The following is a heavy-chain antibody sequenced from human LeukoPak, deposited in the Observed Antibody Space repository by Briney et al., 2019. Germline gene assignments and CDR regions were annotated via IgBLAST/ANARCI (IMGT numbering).Heavy chain of an antibody. V-gene: IGHV1-46*01. CDR1: GYTFTNYD. Sequence: ASVKVSCKTSGYTFTNYDINWVRQAPGQGLEWMGIINPSGGSTSYAQKFQGRVTMTRDTSTSTVYMELSSLRSEDTAVYYCARSTAMDQYYFDYWGQGTLVTVSS. CDR3: ARSTAMDQYYFDY. D-gene: IGHD5-18*01. CDR2: INPSGGST. J-gene: IGHJ4*02.